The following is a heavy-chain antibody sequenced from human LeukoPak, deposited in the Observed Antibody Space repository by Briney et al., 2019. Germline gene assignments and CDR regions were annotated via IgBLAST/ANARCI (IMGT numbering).Heavy chain of an antibody. Sequence: RASVKVSCKASGYTFTGYYMHWVRQAPGQGLEWMGWINPNSGGTNYAQKFQGRVTMTRDTSISTAYMELSRLRSDDTAVYYCARVNPGAHDAFDIWGQGTMVTVSS. CDR1: GYTFTGYY. J-gene: IGHJ3*02. CDR3: ARVNPGAHDAFDI. V-gene: IGHV1-2*02. CDR2: INPNSGGT.